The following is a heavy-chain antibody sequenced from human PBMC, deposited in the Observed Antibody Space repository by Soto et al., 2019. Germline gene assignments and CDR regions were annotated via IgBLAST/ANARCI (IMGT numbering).Heavy chain of an antibody. D-gene: IGHD3-22*01. CDR3: AKVSGDSGGYYGDRIDY. Sequence: GSLRVSCTASGLRHSNFAMMWVRQAPGKGLEWVSVIGGSGGSTYYADSVKGRFTVSRDNSKKTMSLQMNILRAENTAVYYCAKVSGDSGGYYGDRIDYWGQGTLVTVSS. V-gene: IGHV3-23*01. CDR2: IGGSGGST. CDR1: GLRHSNFA. J-gene: IGHJ4*02.